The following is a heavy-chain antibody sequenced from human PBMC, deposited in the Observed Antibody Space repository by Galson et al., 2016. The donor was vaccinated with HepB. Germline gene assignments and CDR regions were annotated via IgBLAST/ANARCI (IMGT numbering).Heavy chain of an antibody. Sequence: SLRLSCAASGFNFPTSGMHWVRQAPGKGLEWVGRTKNKANSYTKEYAASVEGRFTISRDDSKNSLYLQMNSLEIEDTAVYYCAVWFGGRSNSWGQGTLVTVSS. J-gene: IGHJ5*02. CDR3: AVWFGGRSNS. CDR2: TKNKANSYTK. CDR1: GFNFPTSG. V-gene: IGHV3-72*01. D-gene: IGHD3-10*01.